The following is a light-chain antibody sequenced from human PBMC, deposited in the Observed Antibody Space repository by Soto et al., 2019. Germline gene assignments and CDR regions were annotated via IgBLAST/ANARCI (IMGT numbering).Light chain of an antibody. CDR3: QQYNSDSPLT. V-gene: IGKV1-5*01. CDR1: QTIGTW. J-gene: IGKJ4*01. Sequence: DIQMTKSTYTLSASFGDTFTITCLASQTIGTWLAWYQQKPGKAPKLLIYEASNLESGVPSRFSGSGSGTEFTLTIGGLQADDFATYHCQQYNSDSPLTFGGGAKV. CDR2: EAS.